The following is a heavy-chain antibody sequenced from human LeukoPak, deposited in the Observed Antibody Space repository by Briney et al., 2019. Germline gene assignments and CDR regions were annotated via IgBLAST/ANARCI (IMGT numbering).Heavy chain of an antibody. J-gene: IGHJ4*02. CDR3: ASLGGYYYDSSGSSGDY. CDR2: IHYSGST. V-gene: IGHV4-59*08. Sequence: SETLSLTCTVSGGSISNYYWSWIRQPPGKGLEWIGYIHYSGSTNNNPSLKSRVTISVDTSKNQFSLKLSSVTAADTAVYYCASLGGYYYDSSGSSGDYWGQGTLVTVSS. D-gene: IGHD3-22*01. CDR1: GGSISNYY.